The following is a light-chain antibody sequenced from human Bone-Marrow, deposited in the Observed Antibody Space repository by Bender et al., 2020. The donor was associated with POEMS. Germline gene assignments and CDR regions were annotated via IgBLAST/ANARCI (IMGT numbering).Light chain of an antibody. J-gene: IGLJ3*02. CDR2: SSH. CDR3: SSFTNSNSPWV. Sequence: QSVLTQPPSASGTPGQRVTISCSGGSSNIGAHAVNWYQHLPGTAPKLLIYSSHRRPSEVPDRFSGSRSGTSASLAISGLQSEDEADYYCSSFTNSNSPWVFGGGTKLTVL. V-gene: IGLV1-44*01. CDR1: SSNIGAHA.